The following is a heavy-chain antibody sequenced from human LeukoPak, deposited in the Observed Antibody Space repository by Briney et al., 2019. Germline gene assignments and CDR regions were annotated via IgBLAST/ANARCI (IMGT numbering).Heavy chain of an antibody. CDR3: ARDSSGWSFFPAYGY. Sequence: PSETLSLTCSVSGYSVSSSPYYWGWIRQPPGKGLEWIVSMYYNGNTYYNWSLKSRVTVSLDKSKNQFFLRLSSVTAADTAVYYCARDSSGWSFFPAYGYWGQGTLVTVSS. CDR1: GYSVSSSPYY. J-gene: IGHJ4*02. CDR2: MYYNGNT. D-gene: IGHD6-19*01. V-gene: IGHV4-39*01.